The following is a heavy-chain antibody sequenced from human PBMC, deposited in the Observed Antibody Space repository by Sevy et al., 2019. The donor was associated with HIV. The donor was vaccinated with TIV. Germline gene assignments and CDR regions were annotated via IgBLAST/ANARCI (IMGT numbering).Heavy chain of an antibody. Sequence: SQTLSLTCAISGDSVSSNSAAWNWIRRSPSRALEWLGRTYCRSKWYNDYAVSVKSRITINPDTSKNQFSLQLNSVTPEDTAVYYCARDSNSCGWEPRPNAFDIWGQGTMVTVSS. CDR1: GDSVSSNSAA. J-gene: IGHJ3*02. CDR2: TYCRSKWYN. CDR3: ARDSNSCGWEPRPNAFDI. V-gene: IGHV6-1*01. D-gene: IGHD6-19*01.